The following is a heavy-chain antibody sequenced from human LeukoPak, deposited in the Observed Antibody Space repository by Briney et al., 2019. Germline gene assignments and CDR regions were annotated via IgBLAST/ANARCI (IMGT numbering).Heavy chain of an antibody. CDR3: ARGIYGDPSDY. Sequence: GGSLRLSCAASGFTFSSYSMNWVRQAPGKGLEWVSSISSSSSYIYYADPVKGRFTISRDNAKNSLYLQMNSLRAEDTAVYYCARGIYGDPSDYWGQGTLVTVSS. V-gene: IGHV3-21*01. D-gene: IGHD4-17*01. CDR1: GFTFSSYS. CDR2: ISSSSSYI. J-gene: IGHJ4*02.